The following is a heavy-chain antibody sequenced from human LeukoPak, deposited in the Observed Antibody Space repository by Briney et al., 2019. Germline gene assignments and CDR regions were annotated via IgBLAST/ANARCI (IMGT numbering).Heavy chain of an antibody. D-gene: IGHD6-19*01. CDR2: ITTTSLTT. J-gene: IGHJ4*02. Sequence: GGSLRLSCAASGFTFSSYSMNWVRQAPGKGLEWVSYITTTSLTTYYADSVKGRCTISRDNAKNSLYLQMNSLRDEDTAVYYCARDGAVAGTPFDYWGKGTMVTVSS. V-gene: IGHV3-48*02. CDR3: ARDGAVAGTPFDY. CDR1: GFTFSSYS.